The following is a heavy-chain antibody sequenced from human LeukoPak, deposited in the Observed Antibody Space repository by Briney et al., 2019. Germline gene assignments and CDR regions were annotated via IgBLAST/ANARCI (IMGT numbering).Heavy chain of an antibody. CDR3: ARDKETATTADLGF. D-gene: IGHD5-24*01. Sequence: PGGSLRLSCAVSGFTFSSYWMHWVRQTPGKGLVWVSRINTDGSRTNNADSVKGRFTISRDNAKNLLYLQMNSLRAEDTAVYYCARDKETATTADLGFWGQGTLVTVSS. CDR1: GFTFSSYW. J-gene: IGHJ4*02. CDR2: INTDGSRT. V-gene: IGHV3-74*01.